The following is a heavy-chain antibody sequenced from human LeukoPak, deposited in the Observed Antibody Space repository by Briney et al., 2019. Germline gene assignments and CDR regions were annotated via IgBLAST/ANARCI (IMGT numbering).Heavy chain of an antibody. D-gene: IGHD6-6*01. Sequence: GASVKVSCKASGYTFTSYGISWVRQAPGQGLEWMGWISAYNGNTNYAQKLQGRVTMTTDTSTSTAYTELRSLRSDDTAVYYCARAQRIAARRFDYWGQGTLVTVSS. CDR2: ISAYNGNT. V-gene: IGHV1-18*01. J-gene: IGHJ4*02. CDR3: ARAQRIAARRFDY. CDR1: GYTFTSYG.